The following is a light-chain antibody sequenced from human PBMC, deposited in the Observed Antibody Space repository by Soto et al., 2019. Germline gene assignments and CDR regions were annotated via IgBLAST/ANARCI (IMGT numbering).Light chain of an antibody. Sequence: QSALTQPASMSGSPGQSITISCTGTSSDIGCYNYVSWYQPSPGKAPNLLIYGVTNRPSGISYRFSGSKSVSTASLTIYGLRDEVEADYYCSSYSTSPFYGFGTGTKVT. V-gene: IGLV2-14*01. CDR2: GVT. CDR1: SSDIGCYNY. CDR3: SSYSTSPFYG. J-gene: IGLJ1*01.